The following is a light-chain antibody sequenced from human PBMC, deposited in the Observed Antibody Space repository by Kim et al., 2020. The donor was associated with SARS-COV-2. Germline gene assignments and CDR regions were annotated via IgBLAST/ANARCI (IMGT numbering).Light chain of an antibody. CDR3: QQYDSYPFT. Sequence: IQMTQSPSSLSASIGDRVTITCRASQDISHYLAWFQQKPGQAPKPLMRAASNLESGVPSRFSGSGSGADFTLTISSLQPEDFATYCCQQYDSYPFTFGPGTKVDIK. J-gene: IGKJ3*01. CDR1: QDISHY. CDR2: AAS. V-gene: IGKV1-16*01.